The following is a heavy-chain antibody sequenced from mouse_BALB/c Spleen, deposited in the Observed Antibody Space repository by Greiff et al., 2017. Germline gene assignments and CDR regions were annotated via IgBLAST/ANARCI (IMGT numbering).Heavy chain of an antibody. Sequence: VQLVESGAELAKPGASVKMSCKASGYTFTSYWMHWVKQRPGQGLEWIGYIYPSTGYTEYNQKFKDKATLTADKSSSTAYMQLSSLTSEDSAVYYCAREETGYFDYWGQGTTLTVSS. CDR3: AREETGYFDY. D-gene: IGHD4-1*01. V-gene: IGHV1-7*01. CDR1: GYTFTSYW. CDR2: IYPSTGYT. J-gene: IGHJ2*01.